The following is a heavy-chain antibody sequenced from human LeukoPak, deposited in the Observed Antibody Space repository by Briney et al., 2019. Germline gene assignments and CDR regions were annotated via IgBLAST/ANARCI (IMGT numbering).Heavy chain of an antibody. D-gene: IGHD3-10*01. CDR2: IYHSGST. CDR1: GYSISSGYY. V-gene: IGHV4-38-2*02. J-gene: IGHJ4*02. Sequence: PSETLSLTCTVSGYSISSGYYWGWIRQPPGKGLEWIGSIYHSGSTYYNPSLKSRVTISVDTSKNQFSLKLSSVTAADTAVYYCARGSNSLYYYGSGSYYDYWGQGTLVTVSS. CDR3: ARGSNSLYYYGSGSYYDY.